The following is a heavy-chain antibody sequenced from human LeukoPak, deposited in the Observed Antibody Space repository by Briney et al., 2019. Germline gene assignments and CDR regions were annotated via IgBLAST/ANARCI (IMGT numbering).Heavy chain of an antibody. CDR3: AKSVSSWIYYAMDV. CDR1: GFTVSSNY. V-gene: IGHV3-9*01. J-gene: IGHJ6*02. Sequence: GGSLRLSCAASGFTVSSNYMSWVRQAPGKGLEWVSGISWNSGSIGYADSVKGRFTISRDNAKNSLFLQMNSLRPEDTALYYCAKSVSSWIYYAMDVWGQGTTVTVSS. D-gene: IGHD6-13*01. CDR2: ISWNSGSI.